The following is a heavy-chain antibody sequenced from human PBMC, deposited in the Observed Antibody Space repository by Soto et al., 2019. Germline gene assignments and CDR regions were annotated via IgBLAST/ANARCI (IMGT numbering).Heavy chain of an antibody. D-gene: IGHD6-25*01. CDR1: GFTFSSYA. CDR2: ISGSGGSA. J-gene: IGHJ4*02. V-gene: IGHV3-23*01. CDR3: AKALFSTGGFFDY. Sequence: GSLRLSCAASGFTFSSYAMSWVRQAPGEGLEWVSTISGSGGSAYYAESVKGRFAISRDIPKNTLYLQMNSLRAEDTAVYYCAKALFSTGGFFDYWGQGTLVTVSS.